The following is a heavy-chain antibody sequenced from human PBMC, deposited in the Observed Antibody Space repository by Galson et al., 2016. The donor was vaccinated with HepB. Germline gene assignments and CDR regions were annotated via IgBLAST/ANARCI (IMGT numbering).Heavy chain of an antibody. CDR3: ARDDLVSDCGGDRYAFHFDF. J-gene: IGHJ4*02. CDR1: GFSFSSYA. CDR2: ITRSADLI. D-gene: IGHD2-21*02. V-gene: IGHV3-48*03. Sequence: SLRLSCAASGFSFSSYAMNWVRQAPGKGLEWIAYITRSADLIYYADSVKGRFIISRDNAKRSLYLQMHSLRDEDTAVYYCARDDLVSDCGGDRYAFHFDFWGQGTLVTVSS.